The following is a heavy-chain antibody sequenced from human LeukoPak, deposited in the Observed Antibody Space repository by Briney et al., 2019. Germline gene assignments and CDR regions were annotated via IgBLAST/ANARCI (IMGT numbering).Heavy chain of an antibody. D-gene: IGHD2/OR15-2a*01. CDR2: ITGSGIST. CDR3: AREHFDFDY. CDR1: GFTFSDYA. V-gene: IGHV3-23*01. Sequence: PGGSLRLSCEASGFTFSDYAVTWVRQAPGKGLEWVSEITGSGISTYYADSVKGRFTISRDNSKNTLYLQMNSLRAEDTAVYYCAREHFDFDYWGQGTLVTVSS. J-gene: IGHJ4*02.